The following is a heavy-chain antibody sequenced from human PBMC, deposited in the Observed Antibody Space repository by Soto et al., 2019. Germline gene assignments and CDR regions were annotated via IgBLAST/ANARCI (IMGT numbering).Heavy chain of an antibody. CDR1: TFIFSTYW. CDR3: AKNVYSSSRDAFDI. J-gene: IGHJ3*02. D-gene: IGHD6-13*01. Sequence: GGSLRLSCAAPTFIFSTYWMNWVRQAPGKGLEWVSSISSSSSYIYYADSVKGRFTISRDNAKNSLYLQMNSLRAEDTAVYYCAKNVYSSSRDAFDIWGQGTMVTVSS. V-gene: IGHV3-21*01. CDR2: ISSSSSYI.